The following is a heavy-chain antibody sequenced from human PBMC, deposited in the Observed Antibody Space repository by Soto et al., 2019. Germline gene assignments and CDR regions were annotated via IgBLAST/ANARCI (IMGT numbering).Heavy chain of an antibody. CDR2: FDPEDGET. Sequence: QVQVVQSGAEVKKPGASVKVSCKVSGDTLTKISMHWVRQAPGKGLEWMGGFDPEDGETIYAQKFQGRVTMTEDTSTDTAYMELSSLRSEDTAVDYGATGPPITISGVVTLGMDVWGQGNRVTVSS. CDR3: ATGPPITISGVVTLGMDV. J-gene: IGHJ6*02. V-gene: IGHV1-24*01. D-gene: IGHD3-3*01. CDR1: GDTLTKIS.